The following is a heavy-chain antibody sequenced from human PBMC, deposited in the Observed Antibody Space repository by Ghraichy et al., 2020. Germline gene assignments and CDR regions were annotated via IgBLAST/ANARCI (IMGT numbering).Heavy chain of an antibody. CDR2: IYYSGST. V-gene: IGHV4-59*01. J-gene: IGHJ4*02. D-gene: IGHD3-16*01. Sequence: SQTLSLTCTVSGGSISSYYWSWIRQPPGKGLEWIGYIYYSGSTNYNPSLKSRVTISVDTSKNQFSLKLSSVTAADTAVYYCARDLGGTYYFDYWGQGTLVTVSS. CDR3: ARDLGGTYYFDY. CDR1: GGSISSYY.